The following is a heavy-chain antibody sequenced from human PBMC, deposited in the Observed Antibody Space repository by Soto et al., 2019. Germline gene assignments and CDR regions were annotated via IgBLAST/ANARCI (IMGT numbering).Heavy chain of an antibody. CDR3: ARVQYDFWSGYYLDYYGMDV. V-gene: IGHV6-1*01. Sequence: PSQTLSLTCAISGDSVSSNSAAWNWIRQSPSRGLEWLGRTYYRSKWYNDYAISVKSRITIKPDTSKNQITLQLNTVTPEDTAVYYCARVQYDFWSGYYLDYYGMDVWGQGTTVTVSS. CDR2: TYYRSKWYN. CDR1: GDSVSSNSAA. D-gene: IGHD3-3*01. J-gene: IGHJ6*02.